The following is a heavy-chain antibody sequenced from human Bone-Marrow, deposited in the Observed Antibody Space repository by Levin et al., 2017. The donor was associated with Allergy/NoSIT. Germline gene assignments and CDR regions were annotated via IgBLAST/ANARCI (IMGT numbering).Heavy chain of an antibody. CDR2: IYWDDDK. V-gene: IGHV2-5*02. CDR3: AHRNCGGDCYSWAFDS. J-gene: IGHJ4*02. CDR1: GFSLRTTGVN. D-gene: IGHD2-21*02. Sequence: SGPTLVKPTQTLTLTCSFSGFSLRTTGVNVGWIRQPPGKALEWLALIYWDDDKRYSPSRKNRLTITKDTSKNQVVLTMTNLDPVDTAKYYCAHRNCGGDCYSWAFDSWGQGTLVTVSS.